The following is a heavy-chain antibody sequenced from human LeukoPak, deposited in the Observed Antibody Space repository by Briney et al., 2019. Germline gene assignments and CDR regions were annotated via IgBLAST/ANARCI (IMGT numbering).Heavy chain of an antibody. Sequence: PGGSLRLSCAASGFTVSSNYMSWVRQAPGKGLEWVSVIYSGGSTYYADSVKGRFTISRDNSKNTLYLQMNSLRAEDTAVYYCAKDTSGIAAAGTLFDYWGQGTLVTVSS. CDR2: IYSGGST. CDR1: GFTVSSNY. CDR3: AKDTSGIAAAGTLFDY. V-gene: IGHV3-53*05. J-gene: IGHJ4*02. D-gene: IGHD6-13*01.